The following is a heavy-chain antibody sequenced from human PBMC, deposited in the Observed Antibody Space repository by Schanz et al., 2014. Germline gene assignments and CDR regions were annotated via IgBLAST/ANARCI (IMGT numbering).Heavy chain of an antibody. CDR2: IKSKVDGGTT. V-gene: IGHV3-15*01. D-gene: IGHD6-19*01. Sequence: EVQLAESGGGLIKPGGSLRLSCLASGFTFSTTWMNWVRQAPGKGLEWVGRIKSKVDGGTTDNAAPVQGRFTISRDDSKNTLFLQMNSLKTEDTAVYYCTTYCDGGCAIDNWGQGALVTVSS. CDR3: TTYCDGGCAIDN. CDR1: GFTFSTTW. J-gene: IGHJ4*02.